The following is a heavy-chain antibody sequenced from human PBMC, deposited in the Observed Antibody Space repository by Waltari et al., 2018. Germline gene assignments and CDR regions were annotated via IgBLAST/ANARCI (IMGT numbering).Heavy chain of an antibody. CDR3: ARHGRGYSGWFDP. J-gene: IGHJ5*02. D-gene: IGHD5-12*01. CDR2: INHSVST. CDR1: GGSFSGYY. V-gene: IGHV4-34*01. Sequence: QVQLQQWGAGLLKPSETLSLTCAVYGGSFSGYYWSWIRQPPGKGLEWIGEINHSVSTNSNPSLKSRVTISVDTSKNQFSLKLSSVTAADTAVYYCARHGRGYSGWFDPWGQGTLVTVSS.